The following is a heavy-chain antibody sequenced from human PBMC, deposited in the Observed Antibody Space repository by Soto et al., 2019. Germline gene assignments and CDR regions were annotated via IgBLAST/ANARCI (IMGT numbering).Heavy chain of an antibody. D-gene: IGHD3-22*01. V-gene: IGHV3-30-3*01. CDR1: GFTFSSYA. CDR2: ISYDGSNK. J-gene: IGHJ4*02. Sequence: QVQLVESGGGVVQPGRSLRLSCAASGFTFSSYAMHWVRQAPGKGLEWVAVISYDGSNKYYADSVKGRFTISRDNSKNTLYLQMNSLRAEDTAVYYCARGFGYYLSRHYFDYWGQGTLVTVSS. CDR3: ARGFGYYLSRHYFDY.